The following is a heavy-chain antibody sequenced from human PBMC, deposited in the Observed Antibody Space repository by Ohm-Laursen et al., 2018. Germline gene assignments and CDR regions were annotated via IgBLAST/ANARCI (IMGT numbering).Heavy chain of an antibody. D-gene: IGHD2-15*01. CDR3: AREGLGYCSGGSCYPPGSHYYGMDV. V-gene: IGHV3-48*03. CDR2: ISSSGSTI. J-gene: IGHJ6*02. Sequence: SLRLSCAASGFTFSSYEMNWVRQAPGKGLEWVSYISSSGSTIYYADSVKGRFTISRDNAKNSLYLQMNSLRAEDTAVYYCAREGLGYCSGGSCYPPGSHYYGMDVWGQGTTVTVSS. CDR1: GFTFSSYE.